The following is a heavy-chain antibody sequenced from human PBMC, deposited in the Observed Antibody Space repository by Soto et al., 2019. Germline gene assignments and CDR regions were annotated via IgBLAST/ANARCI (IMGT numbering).Heavy chain of an antibody. CDR2: IYPGDSDT. CDR3: ARLKVGASYYYYGMAV. J-gene: IGHJ6*02. CDR1: GYSVSSYW. V-gene: IGHV5-51*01. Sequence: GGALKISCKGSGYSVSSYWIGWVRQMPGKGLECMGIIYPGDSDTRYSPSFQGQVTISADKSISTAYLQWSSLKASDTAMYYCARLKVGASYYYYGMAVWGQGTTVTVSS. D-gene: IGHD1-26*01.